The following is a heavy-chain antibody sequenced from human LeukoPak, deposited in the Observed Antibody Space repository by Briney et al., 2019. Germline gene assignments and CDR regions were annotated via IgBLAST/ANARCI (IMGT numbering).Heavy chain of an antibody. CDR1: VYTFTSYY. CDR3: ARGRGVHDSHTYDYFDY. D-gene: IGHD3-22*01. Sequence: ASVKVSCTASVYTFTSYYIHWVRQAPGQGLEWMGIINPAGGSTTYAQKFQGSRLTLTRDTSTSTVYMELSSLRSEDTAVYYRARGRGVHDSHTYDYFDYWGQGSLVTVSS. CDR2: INPAGGST. V-gene: IGHV1-46*01. J-gene: IGHJ4*02.